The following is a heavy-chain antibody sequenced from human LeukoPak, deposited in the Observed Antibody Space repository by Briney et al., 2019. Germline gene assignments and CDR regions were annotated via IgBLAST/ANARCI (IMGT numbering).Heavy chain of an antibody. CDR3: AKDPLRYDSSGFYGMDV. Sequence: GGSLRLSCAASGFTFSSYGMHWVRQAPGKGLEWVAVISYDGSNKYYADSVKGRFTISRDNSKNTLYLQMNSLRPEDTAVYYCAKDPLRYDSSGFYGMDVWGQGTTVTVSS. V-gene: IGHV3-30*18. CDR1: GFTFSSYG. J-gene: IGHJ6*02. CDR2: ISYDGSNK. D-gene: IGHD3-22*01.